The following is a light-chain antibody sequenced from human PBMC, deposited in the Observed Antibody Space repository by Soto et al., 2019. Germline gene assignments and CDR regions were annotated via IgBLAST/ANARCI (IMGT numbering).Light chain of an antibody. J-gene: IGLJ3*02. Sequence: QSVLTQPPSVSAAPGQKVTISCSGGSSNIENNYVSWYQQLPGTAPKLLIYDNNERPSGIPDRFSGSKSGTSATLGITGLQTGDEADYYCGTWDTSLSAVVFGGGTQLTVL. V-gene: IGLV1-51*01. CDR1: SSNIENNY. CDR3: GTWDTSLSAVV. CDR2: DNN.